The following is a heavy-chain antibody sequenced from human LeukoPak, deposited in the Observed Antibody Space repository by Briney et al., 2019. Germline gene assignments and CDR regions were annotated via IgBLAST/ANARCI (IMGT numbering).Heavy chain of an antibody. CDR2: INPNSGGT. Sequence: ASVKVSCKASGYSFAAYYMHWVRQAPGQGLEWMGWINPNSGGTNYAQKFLGRLSVTGDTSISTAYMELSRLTSDDTAVYYCARSQYDVLTGSPDFWGQGTLVTVSS. CDR3: ARSQYDVLTGSPDF. D-gene: IGHD3-9*01. CDR1: GYSFAAYY. J-gene: IGHJ4*02. V-gene: IGHV1-2*02.